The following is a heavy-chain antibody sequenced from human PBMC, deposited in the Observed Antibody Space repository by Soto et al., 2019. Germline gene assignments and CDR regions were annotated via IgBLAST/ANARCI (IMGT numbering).Heavy chain of an antibody. Sequence: SETLSLTCTVSGGSITSGDYYSSWIRQHPGKGLEWIGYISYSGRTYYNPSLKSRVTMSMDTSRNQFSLKLSSVTAADTAVYYYGSIYGMDVWGQGTTVTVSS. J-gene: IGHJ6*02. CDR1: GGSITSGDYY. CDR3: GSIYGMDV. D-gene: IGHD3-9*01. V-gene: IGHV4-31*03. CDR2: ISYSGRT.